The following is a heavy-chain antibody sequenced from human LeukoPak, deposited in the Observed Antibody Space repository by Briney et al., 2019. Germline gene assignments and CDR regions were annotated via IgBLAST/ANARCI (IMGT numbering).Heavy chain of an antibody. J-gene: IGHJ4*02. D-gene: IGHD3-10*01. Sequence: PGGSLRLSCAASGFTFSSYAMSWVRQAPGKGLEWVSAISGSGGSTYYADSVKGRFTISRDNSKNTLYLQMNSLRAEDTAVYYCAKEGGTMVRGVIRRVYYFDYWGQGTLVTVSS. CDR3: AKEGGTMVRGVIRRVYYFDY. CDR1: GFTFSSYA. V-gene: IGHV3-23*01. CDR2: ISGSGGST.